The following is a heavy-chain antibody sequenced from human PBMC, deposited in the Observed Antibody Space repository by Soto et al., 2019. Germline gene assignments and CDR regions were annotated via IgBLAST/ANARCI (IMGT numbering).Heavy chain of an antibody. D-gene: IGHD3-3*01. J-gene: IGHJ4*02. CDR3: ARAALKGSFWYLDS. CDR1: GGTFRIYG. CDR2: IIPTFGTP. V-gene: IGHV1-69*01. Sequence: QVQLVQSGAEVKKPGSSVKVSCKASGGTFRIYGISWVRQAPGQGLEWMGGIIPTFGTPTYAQNFQGRVTITADESTSTAYMELSSLRYEDTAVYYCARAALKGSFWYLDSWGQGTLVTVSS.